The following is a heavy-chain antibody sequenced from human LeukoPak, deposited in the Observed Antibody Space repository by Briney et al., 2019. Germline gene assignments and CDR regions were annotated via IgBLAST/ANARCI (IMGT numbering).Heavy chain of an antibody. V-gene: IGHV1-69*06. Sequence: ASVKVSCKASGYTFTSYYMHWVRQAPGQGLEWMGGIIPIFGTANYAQKFQGRVTITADKSTSTAYMELSSLRSEDTAVYYCARGLSDYSSGWYSVGYWGQGTLVTVSS. J-gene: IGHJ4*02. CDR2: IIPIFGTA. CDR1: GYTFTSYY. D-gene: IGHD6-19*01. CDR3: ARGLSDYSSGWYSVGY.